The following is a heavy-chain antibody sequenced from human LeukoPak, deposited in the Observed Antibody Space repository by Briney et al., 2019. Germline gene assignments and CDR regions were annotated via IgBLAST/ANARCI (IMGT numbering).Heavy chain of an antibody. V-gene: IGHV1-2*02. CDR1: GYTFTGYY. J-gene: IGHJ3*02. Sequence: APVKVSCKASGYTFTGYYVHWVRQAPGQGLEWMGWINPHSGDTSYAQNFQGRVTMTRDTSISTVYMELSRLRSDDTAVYYCAREEGGFDAFDIRGQGTMVTVSS. D-gene: IGHD3-16*01. CDR2: INPHSGDT. CDR3: AREEGGFDAFDI.